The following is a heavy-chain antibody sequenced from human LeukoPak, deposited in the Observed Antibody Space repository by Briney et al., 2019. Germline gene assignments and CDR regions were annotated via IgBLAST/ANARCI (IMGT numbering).Heavy chain of an antibody. D-gene: IGHD3-16*02. V-gene: IGHV1-69*05. CDR2: IIPPFGTE. CDR1: RGTFNKYA. Sequence: SVKVSCKASRGTFNKYAIKWVRQAPGQGFEWMWGIIPPFGTENYPQKFQGRVTITTDEVTNTAYMELRSLRSDDTAVYYCASAPSGFAGELSSWGQGTLVTVSS. J-gene: IGHJ4*02. CDR3: ASAPSGFAGELSS.